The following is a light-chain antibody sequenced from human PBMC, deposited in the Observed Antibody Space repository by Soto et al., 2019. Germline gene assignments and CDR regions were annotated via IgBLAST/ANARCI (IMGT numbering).Light chain of an antibody. CDR1: QSISSY. V-gene: IGKV1-39*01. CDR2: AAS. CDR3: QQSYSTPPDT. Sequence: DIQMTQSPSSLSASVGDRVTITCRASQSISSYLNWYQQKPGKAPKLLIYAASSLQSGVPSRFSGSGSGTDFTLTISSLQPEDFATYYCQQSYSTPPDTFCPGNKVDIK. J-gene: IGKJ3*01.